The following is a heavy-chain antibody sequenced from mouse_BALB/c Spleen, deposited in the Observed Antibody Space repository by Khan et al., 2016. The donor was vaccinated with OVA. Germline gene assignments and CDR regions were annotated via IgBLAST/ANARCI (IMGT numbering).Heavy chain of an antibody. D-gene: IGHD2-14*01. CDR2: INTETGEP. CDR3: ARDRYDYFDY. CDR1: GYTFTDYS. J-gene: IGHJ2*01. Sequence: QLVQSGPELKKPGETVKISCKASGYTFTDYSMHWVKQAPGKGLKWMGWINTETGEPTYADDFKGRFAFSLETSASTAYLQINNLKNKDTATYFGARDRYDYFDYWGQGTTLTVSS. V-gene: IGHV9-2-1*01.